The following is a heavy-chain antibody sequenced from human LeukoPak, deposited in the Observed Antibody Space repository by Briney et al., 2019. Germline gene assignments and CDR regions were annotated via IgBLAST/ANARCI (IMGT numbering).Heavy chain of an antibody. J-gene: IGHJ4*02. V-gene: IGHV1-8*01. CDR3: ARGPRMYSGSYFGY. D-gene: IGHD1-26*01. CDR1: GYTFTSYD. Sequence: ASVKVSCKASGYTFTSYDINWVRQATGQGLEWMGWMNPNSGNTGYAQKFQGRVTMTRNTSISTAYMELSSLRSEDTAVYCCARGPRMYSGSYFGYWGQGTLVTVSS. CDR2: MNPNSGNT.